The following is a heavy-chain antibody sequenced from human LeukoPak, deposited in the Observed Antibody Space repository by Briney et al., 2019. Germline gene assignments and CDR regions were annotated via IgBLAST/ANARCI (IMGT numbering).Heavy chain of an antibody. CDR2: VDPEDGET. CDR1: GYTFTDYY. J-gene: IGHJ4*02. D-gene: IGHD6-13*01. V-gene: IGHV1-69-2*01. CDR3: ARVGIAAYPAAMNY. Sequence: GASVKVSCKASGYTFTDYYMHWVQQAPGKGLEWMGRVDPEDGETIYAEKFQGRVTITADTSTDTAYMELSSLRSEDTAVYYCARVGIAAYPAAMNYWGQGTLVTVSS.